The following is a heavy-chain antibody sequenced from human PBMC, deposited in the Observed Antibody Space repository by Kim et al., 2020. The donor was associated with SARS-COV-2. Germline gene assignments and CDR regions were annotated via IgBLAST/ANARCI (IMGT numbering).Heavy chain of an antibody. CDR3: ARPGGSSGSKVYYYYGMDV. CDR2: ISSTGSYI. D-gene: IGHD3-22*01. Sequence: GGSLRLSCTASGFTFNNYGMNWVRQAPGKGLEWVSAISSTGSYIYYADSVKGRFTISRDNAKNSLYLQMNSLRAEDTAVYYCARPGGSSGSKVYYYYGMDVWGQGTTVTVSS. CDR1: GFTFNNYG. V-gene: IGHV3-21*01. J-gene: IGHJ6*02.